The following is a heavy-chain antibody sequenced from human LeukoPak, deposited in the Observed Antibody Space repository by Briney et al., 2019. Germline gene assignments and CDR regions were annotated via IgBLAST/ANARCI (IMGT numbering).Heavy chain of an antibody. J-gene: IGHJ4*02. V-gene: IGHV4-39*01. CDR1: GGSISSSSYY. D-gene: IGHD3-10*01. Sequence: SETLSLTCIVSGGSISSSSYYWGWIRQPPGKGLEWIGQIYYSGSIYYNPSLKSRVTISVDSSKNEFSLKVISVTAADTAVYYCARRDQTVGSGFDHWGQGTLVTVSS. CDR3: ARRDQTVGSGFDH. CDR2: IYYSGSI.